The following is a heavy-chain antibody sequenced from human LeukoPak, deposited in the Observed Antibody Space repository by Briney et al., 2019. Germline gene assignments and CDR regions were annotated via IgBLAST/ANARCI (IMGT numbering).Heavy chain of an antibody. CDR3: ARVSGSYLRFDY. CDR2: IYHSGST. V-gene: IGHV4-39*07. D-gene: IGHD1-26*01. Sequence: PSETLSLTCTVSGGSISSSSYYWGWIRQPPGKGLEWIGSIYHSGSTYYNPSLKSRVTISVDTSKNQFSLKLSSVTAADTAVYYCARVSGSYLRFDYWGQGTLVTVSS. J-gene: IGHJ4*02. CDR1: GGSISSSSYY.